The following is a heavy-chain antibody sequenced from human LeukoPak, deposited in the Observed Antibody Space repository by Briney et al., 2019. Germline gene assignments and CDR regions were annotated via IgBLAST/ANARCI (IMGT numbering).Heavy chain of an antibody. CDR3: ARAGGRSWFDP. D-gene: IGHD1-26*01. V-gene: IGHV1-2*02. J-gene: IGHJ5*02. CDR1: GYTFTNSY. Sequence: ASVKVSCKASGYTFTNSYIHWVRQAPGQGREWMGSMNPKSGGTKYAQKFQGRVSMTRDTSISTAYMELASLTSDDTAVYYCARAGGRSWFDPWGQGTLVTVSS. CDR2: MNPKSGGT.